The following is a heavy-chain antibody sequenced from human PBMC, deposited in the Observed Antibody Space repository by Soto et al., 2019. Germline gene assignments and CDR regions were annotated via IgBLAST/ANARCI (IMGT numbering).Heavy chain of an antibody. V-gene: IGHV4-38-2*02. Sequence: SETLSLTCTVLGYSISRGYYWGWIRQPPGKGLQWIGTIYHDGTTYSNPSLNGRVTISVSTSQNRFSLTLRSVTAADTAVYYCARVPYHYARGTYRPRWFDPWGQGTLVTVSS. J-gene: IGHJ5*02. CDR2: IYHDGTT. CDR1: GYSISRGYY. CDR3: ARVPYHYARGTYRPRWFDP. D-gene: IGHD3-16*02.